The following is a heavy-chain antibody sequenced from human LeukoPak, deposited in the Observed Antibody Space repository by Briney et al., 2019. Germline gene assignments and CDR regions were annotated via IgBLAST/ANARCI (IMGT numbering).Heavy chain of an antibody. D-gene: IGHD2-21*02. CDR2: ISVSGGGT. CDR1: GFTFSAYS. V-gene: IGHV3-23*01. Sequence: GGSLRLSCVASGFTFSAYSMTWVRQAPGKGLDWVSSISVSGGGTYYADSVRGRFTISRDNFKNTLYLHMNSLRAEDTAVYYCVKDWRDESNCGGDCLQYWGQGTLVTVSS. CDR3: VKDWRDESNCGGDCLQY. J-gene: IGHJ4*02.